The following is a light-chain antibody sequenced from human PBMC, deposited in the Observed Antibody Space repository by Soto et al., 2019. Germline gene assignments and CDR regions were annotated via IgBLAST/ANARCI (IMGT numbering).Light chain of an antibody. J-gene: IGLJ1*01. CDR1: SSNIGNNY. Sequence: VLTQPPSVSAAPGQKVTISCSGSSSNIGNNYVSWYQQLPGTAPKLLIYDNNKRPSGIPDRFSGSKSGTSATLGITGLQTGDEADYYCGTWDSSLSAQVFGTGTKVTVL. V-gene: IGLV1-51*01. CDR2: DNN. CDR3: GTWDSSLSAQV.